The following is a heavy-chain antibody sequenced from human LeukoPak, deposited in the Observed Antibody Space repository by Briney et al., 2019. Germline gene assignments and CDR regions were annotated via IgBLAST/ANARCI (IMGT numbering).Heavy chain of an antibody. J-gene: IGHJ4*02. CDR1: GFTFSNYV. CDR3: VKDGRRSPPC. V-gene: IGHV3-23*01. D-gene: IGHD2-15*01. Sequence: GGSLRLSCAASGFTFSNYVMSWVRQAPGKGPEWVSGINGGGGSTFYAKSVTGRFTISRDNSKNTLFLQMNTLRAEDTAVYYCVKDGRRSPPCWGQGTLVTVSS. CDR2: INGGGGST.